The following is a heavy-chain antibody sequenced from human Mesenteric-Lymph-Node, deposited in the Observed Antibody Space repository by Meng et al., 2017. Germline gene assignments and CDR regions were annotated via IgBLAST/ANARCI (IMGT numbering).Heavy chain of an antibody. D-gene: IGHD3/OR15-3a*01. CDR1: GFTFTSYW. V-gene: IGHV3-74*03. CDR2: ISSDGSVT. CDR3: AKDLHWGTSDY. Sequence: GQLGEAGGGLFQPGGSLRLSCAASGFTFTSYWMHWVRQVPGKGLVWVSCISSDGSVTKYADFVKGRFTISRDNAKNTLYLQMNSLRAEDTAVYYCAKDLHWGTSDYWGQGNLVTVSS. J-gene: IGHJ4*02.